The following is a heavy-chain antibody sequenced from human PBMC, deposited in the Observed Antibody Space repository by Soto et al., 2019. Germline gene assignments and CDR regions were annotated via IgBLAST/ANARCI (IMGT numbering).Heavy chain of an antibody. Sequence: PGGSLRLSCAASRFTFSSYSMNWVRQAPGKGLEWVSSISSSSSYIYYADSVKGRFTISRDNAKNSLYLQMNSLRAEDTAVYYCARSKSGSYPNYYYYYGMDVWGQGTTVTVSS. CDR3: ARSKSGSYPNYYYYYGMDV. D-gene: IGHD1-26*01. CDR2: ISSSSSYI. CDR1: RFTFSSYS. J-gene: IGHJ6*02. V-gene: IGHV3-21*01.